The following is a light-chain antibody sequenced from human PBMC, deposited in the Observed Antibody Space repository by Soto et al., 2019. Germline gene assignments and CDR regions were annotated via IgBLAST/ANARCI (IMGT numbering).Light chain of an antibody. CDR2: DAS. CDR3: QQRSNWPIT. Sequence: EIFLTQSPSTLSLSPGERATLSCRASQNINRYLDWYHQKPGQPPRLLIYDASTRATGIPARFTGSGSGTDFTLTISSLEHEDFAVYYCQQRSNWPITFGQGTRLEI. J-gene: IGKJ5*01. CDR1: QNINRY. V-gene: IGKV3-11*01.